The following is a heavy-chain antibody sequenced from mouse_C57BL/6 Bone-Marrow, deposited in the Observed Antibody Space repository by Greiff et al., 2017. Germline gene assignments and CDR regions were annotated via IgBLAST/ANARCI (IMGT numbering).Heavy chain of an antibody. CDR3: SACDGNYFDF. CDR1: GFNIKDDY. Sequence: VQLKQSGAELVRPGASVKLSCTASGFNIKDDYIHWVKQRPEQGLEWIGWIDPEIGDTEYASKFQGKATITSATASNTAYLQLISLTSDDTAVYYCSACDGNYFDFWGQGTPLTVAS. D-gene: IGHD2-3*01. V-gene: IGHV14-4*01. J-gene: IGHJ2*01. CDR2: IDPEIGDT.